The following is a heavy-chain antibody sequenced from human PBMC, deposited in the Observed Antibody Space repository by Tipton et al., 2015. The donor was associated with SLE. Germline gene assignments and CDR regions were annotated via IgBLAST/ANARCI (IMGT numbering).Heavy chain of an antibody. CDR2: IYTSGST. CDR1: GGSISSYY. J-gene: IGHJ2*01. D-gene: IGHD3-16*01. V-gene: IGHV4-4*07. CDR3: ARALIGGDWYFDL. Sequence: TLSLTCTVSGGSISSYYWSWFRQPAGKGLEWIGRIYTSGSTNYNPSLKSRVTISVDTSKNQFSLKLSSVTAADTAAYYCARALIGGDWYFDLWGRGTLVTVSS.